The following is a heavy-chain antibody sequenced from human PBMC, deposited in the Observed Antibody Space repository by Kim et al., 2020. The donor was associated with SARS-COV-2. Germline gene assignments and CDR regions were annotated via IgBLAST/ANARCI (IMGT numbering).Heavy chain of an antibody. D-gene: IGHD3-16*01. Sequence: RYSPSFQGQATISADKPTTTSYLQWSRLKASDTAMYYCARSAGPYDYYFDYWGQGTLVTVSS. V-gene: IGHV5-51*04. J-gene: IGHJ4*02. CDR3: ARSAGPYDYYFDY.